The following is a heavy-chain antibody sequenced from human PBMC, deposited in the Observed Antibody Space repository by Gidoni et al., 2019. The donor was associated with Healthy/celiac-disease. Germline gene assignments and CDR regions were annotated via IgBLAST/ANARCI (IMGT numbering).Heavy chain of an antibody. CDR1: GFTFSSDD. D-gene: IGHD1-26*01. J-gene: IGHJ4*02. CDR2: SGTAGDP. CDR3: ARVRSGGSYFPY. Sequence: EVQLVASGGGLVQPGGSLRLSCAASGFTFSSDDMHWVRQATGKGLEWVSASGTAGDPYYPGSVKGGFTISRENAKNSLYLQMNSLRAGDTAVYYCARVRSGGSYFPYWGQGTLVTVSS. V-gene: IGHV3-13*05.